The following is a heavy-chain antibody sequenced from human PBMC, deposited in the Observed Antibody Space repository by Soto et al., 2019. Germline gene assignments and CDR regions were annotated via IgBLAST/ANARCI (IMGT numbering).Heavy chain of an antibody. J-gene: IGHJ4*02. CDR2: IYYSGST. D-gene: IGHD3-10*01. CDR3: ARHYYGSGSL. CDR1: GGSISSSSYY. V-gene: IGHV4-39*01. Sequence: SETLSLTCTVSGGSISSSSYYWGWIRQPPGKGLEWIGSIYYSGSTYYNPSLKSRVTISVDTSKNQFSLKLSSVTAADTAVYYCARHYYGSGSLWGQGTLVTVSS.